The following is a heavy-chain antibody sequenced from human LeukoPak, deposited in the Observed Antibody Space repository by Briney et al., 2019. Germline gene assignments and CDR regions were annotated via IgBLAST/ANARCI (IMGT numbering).Heavy chain of an antibody. V-gene: IGHV4-59*08. CDR3: SRRVXXXTXXWFD. D-gene: IGHD5/OR15-5a*01. Sequence: SETLSLTCTVSGGSITSYYWSWSRQPPGKGLEWVGYVFYSENTRYNPSLGSRVTISMDTSTNQFSLKLNSVTAADTAADYCSRRVXXXTXXWFD. J-gene: IGHJ5*01. CDR1: GGSITSYY. CDR2: VFYSENT.